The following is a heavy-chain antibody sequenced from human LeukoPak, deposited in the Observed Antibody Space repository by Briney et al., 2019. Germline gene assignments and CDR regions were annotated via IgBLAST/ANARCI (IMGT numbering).Heavy chain of an antibody. V-gene: IGHV3-9*01. CDR1: GFTFDDYA. D-gene: IGHD3-22*01. CDR3: ARTYDSSGYYYVYFQH. CDR2: ISWNSGSI. J-gene: IGHJ1*01. Sequence: GRSLRLSCAASGFTFDDYAMHWVRQAPGKGLEWVSGISWNSGSIGYADSVKGRFTISRDNAKNSLYLQMNSLRAEDTAVYYCARTYDSSGYYYVYFQHWGQGTLVTVSS.